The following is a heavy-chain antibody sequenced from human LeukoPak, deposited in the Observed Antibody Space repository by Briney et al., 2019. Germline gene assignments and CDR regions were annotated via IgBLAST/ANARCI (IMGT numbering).Heavy chain of an antibody. J-gene: IGHJ6*03. CDR1: GGSFSGYY. Sequence: SETLSLTCAVYGGSFSGYYWSWIRQPPGKGLEWIGEINHSGSTNYNPSLKSRVTISVDTSKNQFSLELSSVTAADTAVYYCARGYCTNGVCFNSYYYYMDVWGKGTTVTVSS. CDR2: INHSGST. V-gene: IGHV4-34*01. CDR3: ARGYCTNGVCFNSYYYYMDV. D-gene: IGHD2-8*01.